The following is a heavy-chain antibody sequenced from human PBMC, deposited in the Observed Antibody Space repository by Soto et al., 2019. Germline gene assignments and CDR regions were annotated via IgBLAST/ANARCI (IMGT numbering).Heavy chain of an antibody. V-gene: IGHV3-23*01. CDR3: AKGGEGYCSGTSCLYHMDA. J-gene: IGHJ6*03. CDR1: GFTFSSYA. CDR2: ISDSGST. D-gene: IGHD2-15*01. Sequence: GGSLRLSCAASGFTFSSYAMSWVRQAPGRGLEWVSTISDSGSTYYADSVKGRFTISRDISKNTLYVQMSSLRAEDTAVYYCAKGGEGYCSGTSCLYHMDAWGKGTTVTVSS.